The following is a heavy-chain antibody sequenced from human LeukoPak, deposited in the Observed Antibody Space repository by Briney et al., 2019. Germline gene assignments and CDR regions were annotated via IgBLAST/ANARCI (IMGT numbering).Heavy chain of an antibody. CDR3: ARDSPIHYYGSGSYPNYWYFDL. CDR2: ISWNSGNI. D-gene: IGHD3-10*01. V-gene: IGHV3-9*01. Sequence: PGGSLRLSCVASGFTFDDYGMFWVRQTPGKGLEWVSGISWNSGNIGYADSVKGRFTISRDNAKNSLYLQMNSLRAEDTAVYYCARDSPIHYYGSGSYPNYWYFDLWGRGTLVTVSS. J-gene: IGHJ2*01. CDR1: GFTFDDYG.